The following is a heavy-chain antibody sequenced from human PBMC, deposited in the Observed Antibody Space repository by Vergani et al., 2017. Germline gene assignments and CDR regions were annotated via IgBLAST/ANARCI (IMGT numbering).Heavy chain of an antibody. J-gene: IGHJ5*02. CDR3: ARGDITMFGWASGFWFDA. CDR2: ISGHGDRT. D-gene: IGHD3-10*02. CDR1: GFTFSNSA. V-gene: IGHV3-23*01. Sequence: EVHLLESGGGQVEAGGSLRLSCVASGFTFSNSAMSWVRQTSGKGLEWVSAISGHGDRTYYADSVKGRFTISRDNSKNTLYLQMNSLRAEDTAVYFCARGDITMFGWASGFWFDAWGQGTLVSVSS.